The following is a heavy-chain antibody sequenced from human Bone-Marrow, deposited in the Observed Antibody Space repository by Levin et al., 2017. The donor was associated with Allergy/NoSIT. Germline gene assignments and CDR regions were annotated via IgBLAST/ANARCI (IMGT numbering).Heavy chain of an antibody. V-gene: IGHV3-48*01. Sequence: GGSLRLSCVGSEFTFSTYTMNWVRQAPGKGLEWIAYISSTSSHKYYADSVKGRFTISRDNAEKALFLQMNSLRADDTAVYYCASSHFVGFDPWGQGTLVTVSS. J-gene: IGHJ5*02. CDR2: ISSTSSHK. CDR3: ASSHFVGFDP. CDR1: EFTFSTYT. D-gene: IGHD3-16*02.